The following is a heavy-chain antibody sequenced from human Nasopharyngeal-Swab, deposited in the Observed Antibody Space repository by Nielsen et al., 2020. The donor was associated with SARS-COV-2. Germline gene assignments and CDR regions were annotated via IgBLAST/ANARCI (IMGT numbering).Heavy chain of an antibody. J-gene: IGHJ5*02. V-gene: IGHV4-39*01. CDR3: TQDVLLWFGELYGGNWFDP. D-gene: IGHD3-10*01. CDR1: GGSSSSSSYY. CDR2: IYYRGST. Sequence: SETLSLTCTVSGGSSSSSSYYWGWIRKPTGKGLEWIGSIYYRGSTYYNPSLKRRVTISVDTSKNQFSLKLSSVTAADTAVYYCTQDVLLWFGELYGGNWFDPWGQGTQVTVSS.